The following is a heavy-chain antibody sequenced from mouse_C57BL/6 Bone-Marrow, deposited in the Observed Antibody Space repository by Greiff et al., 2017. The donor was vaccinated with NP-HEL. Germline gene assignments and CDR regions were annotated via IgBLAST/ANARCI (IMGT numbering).Heavy chain of an antibody. J-gene: IGHJ3*01. D-gene: IGHD2-2*01. V-gene: IGHV1-69*01. Sequence: VQLQQPGAELVMPGASVKLSCKASGYTFTSYWMHWVKQRPGQGLEWIGEIDPSDSYTNYNQKFKGKSTLTVDKSSSTAYMQLSSLTSEDSAVYYCARFCGYDDGGFAYWGQGTLVTVSA. CDR2: IDPSDSYT. CDR3: ARFCGYDDGGFAY. CDR1: GYTFTSYW.